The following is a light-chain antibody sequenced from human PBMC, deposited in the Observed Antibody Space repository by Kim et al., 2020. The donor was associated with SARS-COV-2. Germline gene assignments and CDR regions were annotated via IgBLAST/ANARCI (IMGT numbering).Light chain of an antibody. CDR1: SSVVGGYNY. V-gene: IGLV2-11*01. CDR2: VVS. CDR3: CSYAGSYTLI. J-gene: IGLJ2*01. Sequence: VTINCSGTSSVVGGYNYISRYLHDAGKAPNHVIYVVSKQPAEVHDRFSGCKSGNAVSLAIPELQAEGEADYYCCSYAGSYTLIFGGGTKVAVL.